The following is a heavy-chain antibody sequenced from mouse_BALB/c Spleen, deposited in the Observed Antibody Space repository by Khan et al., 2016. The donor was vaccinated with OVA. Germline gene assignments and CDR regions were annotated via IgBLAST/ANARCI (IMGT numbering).Heavy chain of an antibody. V-gene: IGHV1-7*01. CDR3: ANHGSSSGWLTY. CDR1: GYTFTSYW. CDR2: INPSTGYT. J-gene: IGHJ3*01. D-gene: IGHD1-1*01. Sequence: QVQLKQSGAELAKPGASVKMSCKASGYTFTSYWMHWVKQRPGQGLEWIGYINPSTGYTEYNQRFKDKATLTADKSSSTAYMQLSSLTSEESAVYYGANHGSSSGWLTYWGQGTLVTVSA.